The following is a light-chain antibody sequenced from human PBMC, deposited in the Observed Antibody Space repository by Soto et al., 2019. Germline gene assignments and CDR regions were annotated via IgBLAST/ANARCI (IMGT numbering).Light chain of an antibody. CDR3: QQYNNWPPGWT. V-gene: IGKV3-15*01. Sequence: EIVMTQSPATLSVSPGERATLSCRASQSVSSNLAWYQQKPGQAPRLLIYGASTRATGIPARFSGSGSGTEFTLTISSLQSEDFAVYYCQQYNNWPPGWTFGQATKVEIK. CDR2: GAS. J-gene: IGKJ1*01. CDR1: QSVSSN.